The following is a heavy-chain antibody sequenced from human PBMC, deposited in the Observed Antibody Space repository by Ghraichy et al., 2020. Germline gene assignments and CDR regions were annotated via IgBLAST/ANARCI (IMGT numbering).Heavy chain of an antibody. V-gene: IGHV4-4*02. J-gene: IGHJ5*02. CDR2: VFNSGPT. CDR3: AREWLRPDWIDP. Sequence: GSLRLSCAVSGASIGSGDWWSWVRQSPGKGLEWIGEVFNSGPTKYNPSLKSRVTISVDKSKNLFSLVLTSVTAADTAVYYCAREWLRPDWIDPWGQGVEVTVSS. CDR1: GASIGSGDW. D-gene: IGHD3-22*01.